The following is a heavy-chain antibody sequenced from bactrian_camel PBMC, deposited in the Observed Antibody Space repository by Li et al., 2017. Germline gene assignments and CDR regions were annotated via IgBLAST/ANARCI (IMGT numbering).Heavy chain of an antibody. Sequence: VQLVESGGGSVQAGGSLRLSCAASEYTYSTRYMAWFRQAPGKEREGVATIWSGGQNTYYADSVKGRFTISRDNAKNTVYLNMSSLQSEDTAMYYCAAYAARDGSVCEYKIHTGQTDYTYWGQGTQVTVS. D-gene: IGHD4*01. CDR1: EYTYSTRY. V-gene: IGHV3S40*01. CDR2: IWSGGQNT. CDR3: AAYAARDGSVCEYKIHTGQTDYTY. J-gene: IGHJ4*01.